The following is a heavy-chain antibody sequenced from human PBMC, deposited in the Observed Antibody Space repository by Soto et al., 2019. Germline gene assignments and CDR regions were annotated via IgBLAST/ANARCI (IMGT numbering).Heavy chain of an antibody. Sequence: LSLTCTVSGGSIISISYYWGWIRQPPWKGLEWIGSIYYSGSTYYNPSLKSRVTISVDTSKNQFSLKLSSVTAADTAVYYCARRGELAIAAAGTGYYYYGMDVWGQGTTVTVSS. CDR3: ARRGELAIAAAGTGYYYYGMDV. CDR2: IYYSGST. V-gene: IGHV4-39*01. J-gene: IGHJ6*02. CDR1: GGSIISISYY. D-gene: IGHD6-13*01.